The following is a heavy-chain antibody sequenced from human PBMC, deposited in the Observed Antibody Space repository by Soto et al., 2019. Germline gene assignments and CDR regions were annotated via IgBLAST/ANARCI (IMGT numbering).Heavy chain of an antibody. CDR3: ARGLEDVDTAMSKVPGAFDI. D-gene: IGHD5-18*01. V-gene: IGHV1-8*01. CDR1: GYTFTSYD. Sequence: GASVKVSCQASGYTFTSYDINWVRQATGQGLEWMGWMNPNSGNTGYAQRFQGRVTMTRNTSISTAYMELSSLRAEDTAVYYCARGLEDVDTAMSKVPGAFDIWGQGTMVTVSS. CDR2: MNPNSGNT. J-gene: IGHJ3*02.